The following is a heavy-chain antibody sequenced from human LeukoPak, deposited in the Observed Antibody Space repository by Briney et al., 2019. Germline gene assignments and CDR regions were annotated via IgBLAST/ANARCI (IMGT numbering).Heavy chain of an antibody. J-gene: IGHJ1*01. CDR2: IYYIGST. V-gene: IGHV4-59*09. CDR3: ARGAIPGQFQH. D-gene: IGHD2-21*01. Sequence: IWYIYYIGSTNYNPSLKSRVTISVDTSKNQFSLKLSSVTAADTAVYYCARGAIPGQFQHWGQGTLVTVSS.